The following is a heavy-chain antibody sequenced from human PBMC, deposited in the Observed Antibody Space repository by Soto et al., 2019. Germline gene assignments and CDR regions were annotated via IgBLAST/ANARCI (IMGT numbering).Heavy chain of an antibody. Sequence: GGSQRLSCTASGINCSSYAMSWVRQAPGKGLEWVSGISSGGGSTYYADSVKGRFTISRDNSKNTLYLQMNSLRAEDTAVYYCAKFEGYSAFDIWGQGRMVTVSS. V-gene: IGHV3-23*01. CDR1: GINCSSYA. CDR3: AKFEGYSAFDI. D-gene: IGHD1-1*01. J-gene: IGHJ3*02. CDR2: ISSGGGST.